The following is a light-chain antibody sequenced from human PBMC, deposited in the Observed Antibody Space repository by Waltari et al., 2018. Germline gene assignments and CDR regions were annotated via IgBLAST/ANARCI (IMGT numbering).Light chain of an antibody. CDR2: AAS. CDR1: HDITNY. CDR3: QKYNNSPWT. V-gene: IGKV1-27*01. Sequence: DIQMTQSPSSLSASIGDRVTITCRASHDITNYLAWFQQKPGKVPMLLIYAASTLESWVPARFSGSGSGTLFTLTIHGLQPEDVATYYCQKYNNSPWTFGPGTRVDIK. J-gene: IGKJ1*01.